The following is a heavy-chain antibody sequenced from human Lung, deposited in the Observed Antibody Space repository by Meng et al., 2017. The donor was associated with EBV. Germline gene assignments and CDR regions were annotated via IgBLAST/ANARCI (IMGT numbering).Heavy chain of an antibody. CDR2: IYYSGST. V-gene: IGHV4-31*03. CDR1: GGSISSGGYY. D-gene: IGHD5-18*01. J-gene: IGHJ4*02. Sequence: QVLLQESGPGLVKPSQTLSLTCTGSGGSISSGGYYWSWFRQHPGKGLEWIGYIYYSGSTYYNPSLKSRVTISVDTSKNQFSLKLSSVTAADTAVYYCARAVDTGYFDYWGQGTLVTVSS. CDR3: ARAVDTGYFDY.